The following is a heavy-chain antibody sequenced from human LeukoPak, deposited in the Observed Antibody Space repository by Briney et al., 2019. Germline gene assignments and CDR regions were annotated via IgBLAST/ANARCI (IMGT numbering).Heavy chain of an antibody. CDR3: ARRGIAVAGQPGGFDY. D-gene: IGHD6-19*01. CDR2: INPSGGST. Sequence: ASVKVSCKASGYTFTSYYMHWVRQAPGQGLEWMGIINPSGGSTSYAQKFQGRVTMTRDTSTSTVYMELSSLRSEDTAVYYCARRGIAVAGQPGGFDYWGQGTLVTVSS. V-gene: IGHV1-46*01. J-gene: IGHJ4*02. CDR1: GYTFTSYY.